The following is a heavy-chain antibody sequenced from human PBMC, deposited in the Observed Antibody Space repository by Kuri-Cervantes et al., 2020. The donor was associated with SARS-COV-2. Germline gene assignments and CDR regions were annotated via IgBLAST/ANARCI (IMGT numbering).Heavy chain of an antibody. V-gene: IGHV3-48*02. CDR2: ISSSSSSTI. CDR3: AREAPCRIVGAICYGMDV. CDR1: GFTFSSYS. Sequence: GGSLRLSCAASGFTFSSYSMNWVRQAPGKGLEWVSYISSSSSSTIYYADSVKGRFTISRDNAKNSLYLQMNSLRDEDTAVYYCAREAPCRIVGAICYGMDVWGQGTTVTVSS. J-gene: IGHJ6*02. D-gene: IGHD1-26*01.